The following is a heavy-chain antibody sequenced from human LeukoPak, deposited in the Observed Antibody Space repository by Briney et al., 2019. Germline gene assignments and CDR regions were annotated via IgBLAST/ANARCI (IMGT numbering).Heavy chain of an antibody. J-gene: IGHJ3*02. D-gene: IGHD2-2*01. CDR1: GGSISSYY. Sequence: SETLSLTCTVSGGSISSYYWSWIRQPAGKGLEWIGRIYTSGSTNYNPSLKSRVTMSVDTSKNQFSLKLSSVTAADTAVYYCARGGGGYCSSTSCYSTDAFDIWGQGTMVTVSS. CDR2: IYTSGST. V-gene: IGHV4-4*07. CDR3: ARGGGGYCSSTSCYSTDAFDI.